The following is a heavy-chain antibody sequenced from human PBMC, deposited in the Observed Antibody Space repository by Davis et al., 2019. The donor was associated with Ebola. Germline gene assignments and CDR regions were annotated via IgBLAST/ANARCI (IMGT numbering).Heavy chain of an antibody. CDR3: SSTYGSGSYYKEP. V-gene: IGHV1-24*01. Sequence: ASVKVSCKVSEYTLAELSIHWVRQVPGKGLEWMGSFDPEHGGAIYSQKFQGRVTMIDDTSTDTAYMELSSLRSEDTAVYYCSSTYGSGSYYKEPWGQGTLVTVSS. CDR2: FDPEHGGA. D-gene: IGHD3-10*01. J-gene: IGHJ5*02. CDR1: EYTLAELS.